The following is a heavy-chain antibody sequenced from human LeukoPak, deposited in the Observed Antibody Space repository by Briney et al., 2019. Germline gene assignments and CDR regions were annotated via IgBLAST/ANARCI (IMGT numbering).Heavy chain of an antibody. CDR1: GFTFSSYD. J-gene: IGHJ4*02. D-gene: IGHD6-19*01. CDR3: ARDQGSSGW. V-gene: IGHV3-23*01. CDR2: ISGSGDST. Sequence: GGSLRLSCAASGFTFSSYDMSWVRQAPGKGLEWVSAISGSGDSTYYADSVKGRFTISRANSKNTLYLQMNSLRAEDTAVYYCARDQGSSGWWGQGILVTVSS.